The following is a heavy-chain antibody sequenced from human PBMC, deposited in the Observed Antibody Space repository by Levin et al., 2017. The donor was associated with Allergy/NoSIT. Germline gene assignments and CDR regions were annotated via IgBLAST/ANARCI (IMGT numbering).Heavy chain of an antibody. CDR1: GFTVNAHY. J-gene: IGHJ4*02. Sequence: GESLKISCAASGFTVNAHYMTWVRQTPGTGLEWVSIIYSGGATYYADSVKGRFTISRDNSKNTLYLQMNSLRADDTAVYYCARTYYDSGSFTYWGQGTLVTVSS. CDR3: ARTYYDSGSFTY. CDR2: IYSGGAT. V-gene: IGHV3-66*02. D-gene: IGHD3-10*01.